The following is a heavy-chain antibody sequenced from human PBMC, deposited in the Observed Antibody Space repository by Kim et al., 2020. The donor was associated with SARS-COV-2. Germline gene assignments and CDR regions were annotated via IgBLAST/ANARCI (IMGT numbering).Heavy chain of an antibody. CDR1: GYTFTSYG. J-gene: IGHJ5*02. D-gene: IGHD3-22*01. CDR3: VRVATPLISITMIGGWFVP. Sequence: ASVKVSCKASGYTFTSYGISWVRQAPGQGLEWMGWISAYNGNTNYAQKLQGRVTMTTDTSTSTAYMELRSLRSDDTAVYYCVRVATPLISITMIGGWFVPWGQGTLVTVSS. V-gene: IGHV1-18*01. CDR2: ISAYNGNT.